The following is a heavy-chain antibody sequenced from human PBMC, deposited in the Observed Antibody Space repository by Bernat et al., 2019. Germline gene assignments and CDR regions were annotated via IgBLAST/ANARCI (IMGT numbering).Heavy chain of an antibody. V-gene: IGHV4-31*03. J-gene: IGHJ4*02. CDR2: IYYSGST. Sequence: QVQLQESGPGLVKPSQTLSLTCTVSGGSISSGGYYWSWIRQHPGKGLAWIGYIYYSGSTYYNPSLKSRVTISVETSKNQFSLKLSSVTAADTAVYYCARGRAVRMYYVDYWGQGTLVTVSS. CDR3: ARGRAVRMYYVDY. CDR1: GGSISSGGYY. D-gene: IGHD1-14*01.